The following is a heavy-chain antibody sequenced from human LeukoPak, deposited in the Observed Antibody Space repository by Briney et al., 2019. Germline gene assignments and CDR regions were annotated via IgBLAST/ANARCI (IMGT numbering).Heavy chain of an antibody. CDR1: GFTFSSYA. J-gene: IGHJ6*02. CDR3: AKGGGWGSYRPSYYYYGMDV. CDR2: ISGSGGST. Sequence: TGGSLRLSCAASGFTFSSYAMSWVRQAPGKGLEWVSAISGSGGSTYYADSVKGRFTISRDNSKNTLYLQMNSLRAEDTAVYYCAKGGGWGSYRPSYYYYGMDVWGQGTTVTVSS. V-gene: IGHV3-23*01. D-gene: IGHD3-16*02.